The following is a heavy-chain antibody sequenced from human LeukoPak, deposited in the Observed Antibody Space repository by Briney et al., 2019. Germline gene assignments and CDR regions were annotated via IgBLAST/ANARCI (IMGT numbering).Heavy chain of an antibody. CDR1: GDRVSSNSAA. CDR3: ARGPLGTGAFDI. Sequence: SQTLSLTCAISGDRVSSNSAAWNWIPQSPSRGLEWLGRTYYRSKWYNAYAVSVKSRITINPDTSKNQFSLQLNSVTPEDTAVYYCARGPLGTGAFDIWDQGTMVTVSS. D-gene: IGHD6-13*01. J-gene: IGHJ3*02. V-gene: IGHV6-1*01. CDR2: TYYRSKWYN.